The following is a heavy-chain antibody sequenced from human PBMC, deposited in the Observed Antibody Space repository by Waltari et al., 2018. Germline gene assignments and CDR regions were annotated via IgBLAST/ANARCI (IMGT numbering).Heavy chain of an antibody. CDR3: ARVPLTAAENWFDP. V-gene: IGHV4-30-4*01. J-gene: IGHJ5*02. Sequence: QVQLQESGPGLVKPSQTLSLTCTVSGGSISSGDYYWSWIRQPPGKGLEWIGDIYYSGRTYYTPSLKSRVTKSVDTSTTQFSLKLSSVTAADTAVYYCARVPLTAAENWFDPWGQGTLVTVSS. CDR2: IYYSGRT. CDR1: GGSISSGDYY. D-gene: IGHD6-13*01.